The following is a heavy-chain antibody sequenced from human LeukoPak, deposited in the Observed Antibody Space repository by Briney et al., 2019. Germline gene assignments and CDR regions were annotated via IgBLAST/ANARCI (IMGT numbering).Heavy chain of an antibody. V-gene: IGHV3-7*04. CDR1: GFPFSSYW. J-gene: IGHJ4*02. CDR2: IKQDGSRK. Sequence: GGSLRLSCVASGFPFSSYWMTWVRQAPGKGLEWVANIKQDGSRKSYVDSVKGRFTISRDNAKNSLYLQMNSLRAEDTAIYYCTRVGYIDEGIDYWGQGTLVTVSS. D-gene: IGHD5-24*01. CDR3: TRVGYIDEGIDY.